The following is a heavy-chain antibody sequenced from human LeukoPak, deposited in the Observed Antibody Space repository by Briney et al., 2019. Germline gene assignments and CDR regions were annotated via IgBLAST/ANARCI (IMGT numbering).Heavy chain of an antibody. V-gene: IGHV4-34*01. J-gene: IGHJ5*02. CDR2: INHSGST. Sequence: SETLSLTCAVYGGSFSGYYWSWIRQPPGKGLEWIGEINHSGSTNYNPSLKSRVTISVDTSKNQFSLKLSSVTAADTAVYYCARGSSSWTYSWFDPWGQGTLVTVSS. CDR3: ARGSSSWTYSWFDP. CDR1: GGSFSGYY. D-gene: IGHD6-13*01.